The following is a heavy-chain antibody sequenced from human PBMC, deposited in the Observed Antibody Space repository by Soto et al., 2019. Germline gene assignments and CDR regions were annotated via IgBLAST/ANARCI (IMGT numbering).Heavy chain of an antibody. CDR1: GFTLDDYA. J-gene: IGHJ6*02. V-gene: IGHV3-9*01. CDR2: ISWNSGSI. Sequence: EVQLVESGGGLVQPGRSLRLSCAASGFTLDDYAMHWVRQAPGKGLEWVSGISWNSGSIGYADSVKGRFTISRDNAKNSLYLQMNSLRAEDTALYYCAKDFSPSYVVVPAALGGMDVWGQGTTVTVSS. D-gene: IGHD2-2*01. CDR3: AKDFSPSYVVVPAALGGMDV.